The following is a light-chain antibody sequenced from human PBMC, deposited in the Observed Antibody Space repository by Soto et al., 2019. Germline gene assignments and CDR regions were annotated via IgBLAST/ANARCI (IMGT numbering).Light chain of an antibody. CDR3: QHYNSYSEA. J-gene: IGKJ1*01. V-gene: IGKV1-39*01. CDR1: QSISSY. Sequence: DIQMTKYPSSLSASVGDRVTITCRASQSISSYLNWYQQKPGKAPKLLIYAASSLQSGVSSRFSGSGSGTEFTLTISSLQPDDFATYYCQHYNSYSEAFGQGTKWIS. CDR2: AAS.